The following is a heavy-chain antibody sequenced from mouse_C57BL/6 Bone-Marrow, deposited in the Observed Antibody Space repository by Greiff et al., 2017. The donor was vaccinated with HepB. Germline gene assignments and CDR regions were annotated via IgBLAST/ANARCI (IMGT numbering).Heavy chain of an antibody. J-gene: IGHJ2*01. Sequence: EVKLMESGGGLVKPGGSLKLSCAASGFTFSSYAMSWVRQTPEKRLEWVATISDGGSYTYYPDNVKGRFTISRDNAKNNLYLQMSHLKSEDTAMYYCAIANEGLDYWGQGTTLTVSS. CDR1: GFTFSSYA. D-gene: IGHD1-1*01. V-gene: IGHV5-4*03. CDR3: AIANEGLDY. CDR2: ISDGGSYT.